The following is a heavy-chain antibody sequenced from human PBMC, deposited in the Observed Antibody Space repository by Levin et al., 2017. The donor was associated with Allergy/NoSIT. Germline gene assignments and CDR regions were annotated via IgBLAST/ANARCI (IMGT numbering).Heavy chain of an antibody. Sequence: PGESLKISCAASGFTFSSYGMHWVRQAPGKGLEWVAVIWYDGSKKYYADSVKGRLTISRDNSKNTMFLQMNSLRAEDTAVYYCARQEPAAKRDWFDPWGQGTLVTVSS. V-gene: IGHV3-33*01. CDR3: ARQEPAAKRDWFDP. J-gene: IGHJ5*02. CDR1: GFTFSSYG. CDR2: IWYDGSKK. D-gene: IGHD2-2*01.